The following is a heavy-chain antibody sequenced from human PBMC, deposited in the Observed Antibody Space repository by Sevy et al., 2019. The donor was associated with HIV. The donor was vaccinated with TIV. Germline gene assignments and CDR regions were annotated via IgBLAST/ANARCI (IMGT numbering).Heavy chain of an antibody. D-gene: IGHD3-10*01. CDR1: GGSISSYY. CDR3: ARSYQRGLFKYYFDY. CDR2: IYYGGST. Sequence: SETLSLTCTVSGGSISSYYWSWIRQPPGKGLEWIGYIYYGGSTNYNPSLKSRVTISVDTSKNQFSLKLSSVTAADTAVYYCARSYQRGLFKYYFDYWGQGTLVTVSS. J-gene: IGHJ4*02. V-gene: IGHV4-59*01.